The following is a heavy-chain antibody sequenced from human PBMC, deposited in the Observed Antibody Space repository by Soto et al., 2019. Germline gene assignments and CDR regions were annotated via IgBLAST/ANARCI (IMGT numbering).Heavy chain of an antibody. CDR1: GDSVSSNSAA. Sequence: SQTLSLTCAISGDSVSSNSAAWNWIRQSPSRGLEWLGRTYYRSKWYNDYAVSAKSRITINPDTSKNQFSLQLNSVTPEDTAVYYCERGLFAGWYRDWLEPWGQGTLIAVSS. V-gene: IGHV6-1*01. J-gene: IGHJ5*02. CDR3: ERGLFAGWYRDWLEP. CDR2: TYYRSKWYN. D-gene: IGHD6-19*01.